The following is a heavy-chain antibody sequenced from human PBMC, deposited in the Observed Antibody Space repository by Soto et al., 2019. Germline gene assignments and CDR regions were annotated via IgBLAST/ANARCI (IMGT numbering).Heavy chain of an antibody. CDR1: GFTISSYS. CDR3: ARGLSPETFSSSDY. CDR2: ISSSSSTI. V-gene: IGHV3-48*02. J-gene: IGHJ4*02. Sequence: GGSLRLSCAASGFTISSYSMNWVRQAPGKGLEWVSYISSSSSTIYYADSVKGRFTISRDNAKNSLYLQMNSLRDEDTAVYYCARGLSPETFSSSDYWGQGTLVTVSS. D-gene: IGHD6-19*01.